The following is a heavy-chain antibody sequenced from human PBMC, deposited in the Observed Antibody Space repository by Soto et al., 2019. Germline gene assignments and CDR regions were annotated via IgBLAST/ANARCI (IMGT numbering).Heavy chain of an antibody. J-gene: IGHJ5*02. CDR3: ARGRRRLVVLADLGETRKGMDP. D-gene: IGHD2-2*01. V-gene: IGHV1-2*04. CDR1: GYIFTDYY. CDR2: INPYSGVT. Sequence: ASVKVSCKASGYIFTDYYIQWVRQAPGQGLEWMGWINPYSGVTKFAQKFQDLVTMTSDTSISTAYMELSRLRSDDTAVYYCARGRRRLVVLADLGETRKGMDPSGQGTLVTVSS.